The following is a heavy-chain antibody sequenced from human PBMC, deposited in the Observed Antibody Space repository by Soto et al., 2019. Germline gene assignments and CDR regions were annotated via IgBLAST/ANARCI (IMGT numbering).Heavy chain of an antibody. Sequence: GESLKISCKGSGYSFSAYWIGWVRQMPGKGLEWMGIIYPGDSDTRYSPSFQGQVTIPVDKSISTAYLQWSSLKASDTAMYFCARPINGGYVYWGQGTLVTVSS. V-gene: IGHV5-51*01. CDR1: GYSFSAYW. CDR2: IYPGDSDT. D-gene: IGHD5-12*01. CDR3: ARPINGGYVY. J-gene: IGHJ4*02.